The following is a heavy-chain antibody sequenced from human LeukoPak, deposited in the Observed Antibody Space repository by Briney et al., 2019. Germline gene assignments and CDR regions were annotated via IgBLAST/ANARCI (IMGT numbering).Heavy chain of an antibody. J-gene: IGHJ4*02. CDR1: GFTFDDYA. CDR2: ISWNSGSI. D-gene: IGHD1-26*01. CDR3: AKTQGPRIVGSRGDFDY. V-gene: IGHV3-9*01. Sequence: ETGGSLRLSCAASGFTFDDYAMHWVRQAPGKGLEWVSGISWNSGSIGYADSVKGRFTISRDNAKNSLYLQMNSLRAEDTALYYCAKTQGPRIVGSRGDFDYWGQGTLVTVSS.